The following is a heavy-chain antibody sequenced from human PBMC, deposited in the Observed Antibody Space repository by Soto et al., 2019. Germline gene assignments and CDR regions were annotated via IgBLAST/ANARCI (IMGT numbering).Heavy chain of an antibody. D-gene: IGHD3-22*01. V-gene: IGHV4-31*03. CDR2: IYYSGST. CDR1: GGSISSGGYY. CDR3: VSYYYDSSGERLDY. Sequence: PSETLSLTCTVSGGSISSGGYYWSWIRQHPGKGLEWIGYIYYSGSTYYNPSLKSRVTISVDTSKNQFSLKLSSVTAADTAVYYCVSYYYDSSGERLDYWGQGTLVTVS. J-gene: IGHJ4*02.